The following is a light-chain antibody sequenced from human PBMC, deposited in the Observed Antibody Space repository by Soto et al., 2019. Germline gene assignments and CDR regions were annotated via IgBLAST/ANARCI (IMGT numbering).Light chain of an antibody. Sequence: EFVLTQSPGTLSLSPGERATLSCRASQTVRNNYLAWYQQKPGQAPRLLIYDASSRATGIPDRFSGGGSGPDFTLTIRRLEPEDFAVYYCQQFRSYPLTVGGGTTVDI. J-gene: IGKJ4*01. V-gene: IGKV3-20*01. CDR3: QQFRSYPLT. CDR2: DAS. CDR1: QTVRNNY.